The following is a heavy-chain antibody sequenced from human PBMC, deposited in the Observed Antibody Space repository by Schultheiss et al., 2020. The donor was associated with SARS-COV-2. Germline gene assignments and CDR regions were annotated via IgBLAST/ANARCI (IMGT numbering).Heavy chain of an antibody. CDR1: GFTFSSYW. CDR2: IKQDGSEK. J-gene: IGHJ4*02. Sequence: GGSLRLSCAASGFTFSSYWMSWVRQAPGKGLEWVANIKQDGSEKYYVDSVKGRFTISRDNAKNSLYLQMNSLRAEDTAVYYCARGPHVLLWFGEPEDYYFGYWGQGTLVTVSS. V-gene: IGHV3-7*03. D-gene: IGHD3-10*01. CDR3: ARGPHVLLWFGEPEDYYFGY.